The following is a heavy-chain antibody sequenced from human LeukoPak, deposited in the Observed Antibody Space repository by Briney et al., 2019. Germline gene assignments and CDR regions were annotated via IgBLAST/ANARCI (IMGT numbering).Heavy chain of an antibody. CDR1: GVSISSSSYY. J-gene: IGHJ5*02. Sequence: SETLSLTCTVSGVSISSSSYYWGWIRQPPGKGLEWIAYISYSRTTYYNPSLKSRVTISIDTSKNQFSLKLSSVTAIDTAVYYCARRVIDYGSGSYGGSWFDPWGQGTLVTVSS. CDR2: ISYSRTT. D-gene: IGHD3-10*01. CDR3: ARRVIDYGSGSYGGSWFDP. V-gene: IGHV4-39*01.